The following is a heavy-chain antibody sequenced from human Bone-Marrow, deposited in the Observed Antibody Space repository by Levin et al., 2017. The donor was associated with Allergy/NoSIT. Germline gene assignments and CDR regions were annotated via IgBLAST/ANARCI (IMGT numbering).Heavy chain of an antibody. V-gene: IGHV2-5*02. CDR2: IYWDDDK. D-gene: IGHD6-13*01. J-gene: IGHJ1*01. CDR1: GFSLSTSGVG. Sequence: QTLSLTCTFSGFSLSTSGVGVGWIRQPPGKALEWLALIYWDDDKRYSPSLKSRLTITKDTSKNQVVLTMTNMDPVDTATYYCAHGYSSSWGEYFQHWGQGTLVTVSS. CDR3: AHGYSSSWGEYFQH.